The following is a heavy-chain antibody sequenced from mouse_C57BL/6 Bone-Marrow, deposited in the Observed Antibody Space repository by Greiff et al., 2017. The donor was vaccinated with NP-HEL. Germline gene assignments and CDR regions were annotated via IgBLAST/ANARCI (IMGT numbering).Heavy chain of an antibody. Sequence: EVHLVESGGDLVKPGGSLKLSCAASGFTFSSYGMSWVRQTPDKRLEWVATISSGGSYTYYPDSVKGRFTISRDNAKNTLYLQMSSLKSEDTAMYYCARPQSYYKFAYWGQGTLVTVSA. V-gene: IGHV5-6*01. J-gene: IGHJ3*01. CDR2: ISSGGSYT. CDR3: ARPQSYYKFAY. CDR1: GFTFSSYG. D-gene: IGHD2-12*01.